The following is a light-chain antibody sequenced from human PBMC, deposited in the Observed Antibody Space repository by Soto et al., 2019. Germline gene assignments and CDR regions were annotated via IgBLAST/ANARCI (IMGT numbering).Light chain of an antibody. CDR1: SSDVGGYNY. V-gene: IGLV2-11*01. J-gene: IGLJ3*02. CDR2: DVS. CDR3: CSYAGSYTWV. Sequence: QAVVTQPPSASGTPGQRVTISCSGTSSDVGGYNYVSWYQQHPGKAPKLMIYDVSKRPSGVPDRFSGSKSGNTASLTISGLQAEDEADYYCCSYAGSYTWVFGGGTKLTVL.